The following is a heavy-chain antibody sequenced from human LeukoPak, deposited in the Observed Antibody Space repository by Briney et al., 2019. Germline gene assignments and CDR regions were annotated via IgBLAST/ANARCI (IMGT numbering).Heavy chain of an antibody. CDR2: TSSSSSYI. CDR3: ARAYYYGSGSPSNEGYYYGMDV. V-gene: IGHV3-21*01. Sequence: GGSLRLSCAASGFTFSSYSMNWVRQAPGKGLGWVSSTSSSSSYIYYADSVKGRFTISRDNAKNSLYLQMNSLRAEDTAVYYCARAYYYGSGSPSNEGYYYGMDVWGQGTTVTVSS. CDR1: GFTFSSYS. J-gene: IGHJ6*02. D-gene: IGHD3-10*01.